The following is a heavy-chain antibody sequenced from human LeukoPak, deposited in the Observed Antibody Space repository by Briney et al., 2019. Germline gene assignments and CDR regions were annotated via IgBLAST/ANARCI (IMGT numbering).Heavy chain of an antibody. Sequence: GESLKISCKGSGYSFTSYWIGWVRQMPGKGLEWMGIISPGDSDTRYSPSFQGRVTISADKSISTAYLQWSSLKASDTAMYYCARRSRDGYNSIDYWGQGTLVTVSS. CDR2: ISPGDSDT. V-gene: IGHV5-51*01. CDR1: GYSFTSYW. J-gene: IGHJ4*02. CDR3: ARRSRDGYNSIDY. D-gene: IGHD5-24*01.